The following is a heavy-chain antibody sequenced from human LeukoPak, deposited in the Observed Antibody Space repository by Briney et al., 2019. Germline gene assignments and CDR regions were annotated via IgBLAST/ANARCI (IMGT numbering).Heavy chain of an antibody. CDR1: GFTVRNNH. Sequence: GGSLRLSCAASGFTVRNNHMSWVRQAPGKGLEWVSVIDSRDNTYHADSVKGRFTISRHTSKNTLYLQINSLRAEDTAVYYCARESTPLRGAFDPWGPGTLVTVSS. J-gene: IGHJ5*02. CDR3: ARESTPLRGAFDP. V-gene: IGHV3-53*04. CDR2: IDSRDNT. D-gene: IGHD5-24*01.